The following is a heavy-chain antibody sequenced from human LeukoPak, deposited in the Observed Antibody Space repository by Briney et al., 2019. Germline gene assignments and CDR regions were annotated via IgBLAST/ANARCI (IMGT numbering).Heavy chain of an antibody. CDR3: ARDAAIAAAPWFDP. V-gene: IGHV3-21*01. CDR1: GFTFSSYS. Sequence: SGGSLRLSCAASGFTFSSYSMNWVRQAPGKGLEWVSSISSSSSYIYYADSVKGRFTISRDNAKNSLYLQMNSLRAEDTAVYYCARDAAIAAAPWFDPWGQGTLVTVSS. J-gene: IGHJ5*02. D-gene: IGHD6-13*01. CDR2: ISSSSSYI.